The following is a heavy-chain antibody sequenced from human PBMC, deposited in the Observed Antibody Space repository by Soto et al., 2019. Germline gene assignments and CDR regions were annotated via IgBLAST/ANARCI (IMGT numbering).Heavy chain of an antibody. CDR3: ARDALYDYGESFDY. J-gene: IGHJ4*02. CDR2: ISSSGSTI. Sequence: PGGSLRLSCAASGFTFGSYEMNWVRQAPGKGLEWVSYISSSGSTIYYADSVKGRFTISRDNAKDSLYLQMNSLRAEDTAVYYCARDALYDYGESFDYWGQGTLVTVSS. CDR1: GFTFGSYE. V-gene: IGHV3-48*03. D-gene: IGHD4-17*01.